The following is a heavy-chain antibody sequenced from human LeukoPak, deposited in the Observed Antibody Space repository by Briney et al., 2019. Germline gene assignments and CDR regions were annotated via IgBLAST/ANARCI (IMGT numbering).Heavy chain of an antibody. Sequence: GGSLRLSCAASGFTFSSSAISWVRQAPGKGLEWVSTIGGSGADTYYADSVKGRFTISRDNSKNTLYLQMNSLRAEDTAVYFCARLTDSWGQGTLVTVSS. V-gene: IGHV3-23*01. J-gene: IGHJ4*02. CDR1: GFTFSSSA. CDR2: IGGSGADT. CDR3: ARLTDS.